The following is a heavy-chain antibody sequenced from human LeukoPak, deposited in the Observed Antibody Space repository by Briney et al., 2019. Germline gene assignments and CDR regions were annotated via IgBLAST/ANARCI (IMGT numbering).Heavy chain of an antibody. J-gene: IGHJ4*02. V-gene: IGHV3-23*01. Sequence: PGGSLRLSCAASGFTLGSFAMSWVRQVPGKGLEWVSAISGSGGSTYYADSVKGRFTISRDNSKNTLFLQMNSLRADDTAIYYCAKRGAYCSTTRCSDFDYWGQGTLVTVSS. CDR3: AKRGAYCSTTRCSDFDY. CDR2: ISGSGGST. D-gene: IGHD2-2*01. CDR1: GFTLGSFA.